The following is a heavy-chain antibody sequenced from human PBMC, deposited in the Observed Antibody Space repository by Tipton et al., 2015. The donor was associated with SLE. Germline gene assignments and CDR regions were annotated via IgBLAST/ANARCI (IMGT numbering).Heavy chain of an antibody. Sequence: SLRLSCAASGFTFSSYWMSWVRQAPGKGLEWVANIKQDGSEKYYVDSVKGRFTISRDNAKNSLYLQMNSLRAEDTAVYYCASSRIPESTSCLNYWGQGTLVTVSS. V-gene: IGHV3-7*03. CDR1: GFTFSSYW. CDR2: IKQDGSEK. CDR3: ASSRIPESTSCLNY. J-gene: IGHJ4*02. D-gene: IGHD2-2*01.